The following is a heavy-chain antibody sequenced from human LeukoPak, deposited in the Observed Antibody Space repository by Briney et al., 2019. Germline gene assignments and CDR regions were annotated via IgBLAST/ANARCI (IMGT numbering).Heavy chain of an antibody. CDR3: ARELSYYYGSGSYEGAFDI. CDR2: IYYNGST. J-gene: IGHJ3*02. Sequence: SETLSLTCTVSGGSISSYYWSWIRQPPGKGLEWIGYIYYNGSTNYNPSLKSRVTISVDTSKNQFSLKLSSVTAADTAVYYCARELSYYYGSGSYEGAFDIWGQGTMVTVSS. V-gene: IGHV4-59*01. CDR1: GGSISSYY. D-gene: IGHD3-10*01.